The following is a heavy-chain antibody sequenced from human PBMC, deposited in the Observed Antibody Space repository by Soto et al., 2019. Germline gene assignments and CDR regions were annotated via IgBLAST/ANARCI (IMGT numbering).Heavy chain of an antibody. CDR1: GGSISSYY. V-gene: IGHV4-59*01. Sequence: PSETLSLTCTVSGGSISSYYWSWTRQPPGKGLEWIGYIYYSGSTNYNPSLKSRVTISVDTSKNQFSLKLSSVTAADTAVYYCARVIAAAGPIDYWGQGTLVTVSS. J-gene: IGHJ4*02. CDR2: IYYSGST. CDR3: ARVIAAAGPIDY. D-gene: IGHD6-13*01.